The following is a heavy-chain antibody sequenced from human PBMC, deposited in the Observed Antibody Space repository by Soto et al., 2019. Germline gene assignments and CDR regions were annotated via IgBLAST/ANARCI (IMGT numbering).Heavy chain of an antibody. V-gene: IGHV1-18*01. CDR1: GYTFTSYG. D-gene: IGHD3-3*02. CDR2: ISAYNGNT. J-gene: IGHJ4*02. Sequence: QVQLVQSGAEVKKHGASVKVSCKASGYTFTSYGISWVRQAPGQGLEWMGWISAYNGNTNYAQKLQGRDPMTTDTXRRTAYMDLRSLRSGDAPVYDCARDLAATNRNICYWGKGTLVMVAS. CDR3: ARDLAATNRNICY.